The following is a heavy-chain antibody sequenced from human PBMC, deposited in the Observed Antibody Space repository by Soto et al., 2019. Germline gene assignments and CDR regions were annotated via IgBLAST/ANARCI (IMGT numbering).Heavy chain of an antibody. V-gene: IGHV1-2*04. CDR3: ARSIAVAGRYYYYGMDV. CDR2: INPNGGGR. Sequence: QVQLVQSGAEVKKPGASVKVSCKASGYTFTGYYMHWVRQAPGQGLEWMGWINPNGGGRKYAQKFKGWVTMTRDTSISTAYMELSRLRSDDTAVYYCARSIAVAGRYYYYGMDVWGQGTTVTVSS. CDR1: GYTFTGYY. J-gene: IGHJ6*02. D-gene: IGHD6-19*01.